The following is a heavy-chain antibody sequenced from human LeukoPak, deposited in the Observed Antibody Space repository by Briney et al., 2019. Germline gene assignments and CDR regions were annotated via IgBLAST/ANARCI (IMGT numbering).Heavy chain of an antibody. D-gene: IGHD3-10*01. CDR1: GGSISSSSYY. J-gene: IGHJ4*02. CDR2: IYYSGST. Sequence: SETLSLTCTVSGGSISSSSYYWGWIRQPPGKGLEWIGSIYYSGSTYYNPSLKSRVTISVDTSKNQFSLKLSSVTAADTAVYYCASLYYYGPGSTLDFDYWGQGTLVTVSS. V-gene: IGHV4-39*07. CDR3: ASLYYYGPGSTLDFDY.